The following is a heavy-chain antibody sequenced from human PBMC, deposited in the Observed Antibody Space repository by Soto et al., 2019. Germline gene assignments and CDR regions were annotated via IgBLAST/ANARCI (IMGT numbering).Heavy chain of an antibody. D-gene: IGHD6-19*01. CDR2: IIPIFGTA. V-gene: IGHV1-69*12. CDR3: ARGRIAVAGDYYFDY. Sequence: QVQLVQSGAAVKKPGSSVKVSCKASGGTFSSYAISWVRQAPGQGLEWMGGIIPIFGTANYAQKFQGRVTITADESTSTAYMELSSLRSEGTAVYYSARGRIAVAGDYYFDYWGQGTLVTVSS. J-gene: IGHJ4*02. CDR1: GGTFSSYA.